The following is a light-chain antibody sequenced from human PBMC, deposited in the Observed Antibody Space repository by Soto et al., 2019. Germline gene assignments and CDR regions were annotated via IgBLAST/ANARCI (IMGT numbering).Light chain of an antibody. V-gene: IGKV3-20*01. CDR1: QSVSSSY. CDR2: GAS. Sequence: EIVLTQSPGTLSLSPGERATLSCRASQSVSSSYLVWYQQKPGQAPRLLIYGASSRATGIPDRFSGSGSGTDFTLTISILDPEDFAVYFCQQYYTSPLTFGGGTKVESK. J-gene: IGKJ4*01. CDR3: QQYYTSPLT.